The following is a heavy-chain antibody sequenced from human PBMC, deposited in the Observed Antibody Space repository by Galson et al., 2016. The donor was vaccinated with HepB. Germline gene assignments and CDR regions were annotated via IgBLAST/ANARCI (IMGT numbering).Heavy chain of an antibody. D-gene: IGHD1-1*01. J-gene: IGHJ6*02. Sequence: TLSLTCNVSGGSIASGGYYWSWIRQHPGKGLEWIGYIYYSGSTYYNPSLKSRLIISVDTSKNQFSLKLRSVTVADTAVYYCARDRRKGILDSNSYNYYGMDVWGQGTTVTVS. CDR2: IYYSGST. CDR1: GGSIASGGYY. CDR3: ARDRRKGILDSNSYNYYGMDV. V-gene: IGHV4-31*03.